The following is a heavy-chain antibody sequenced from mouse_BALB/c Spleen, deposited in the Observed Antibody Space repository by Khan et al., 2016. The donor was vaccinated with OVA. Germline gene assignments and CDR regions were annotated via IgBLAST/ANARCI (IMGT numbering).Heavy chain of an antibody. Sequence: VQLQQSGPGLVKPSQSLSLTCTVTGYSITSGYGWNWIRQFPGNKLEWMGYISYSGSTNYNPSLKSRISITRDTSKNQFFLQLNSVTTEDTATYYCARSARIKYWGQGTTLTVSS. V-gene: IGHV3-2*02. CDR1: GYSITSGYG. CDR2: ISYSGST. D-gene: IGHD1-2*01. J-gene: IGHJ2*01. CDR3: ARSARIKY.